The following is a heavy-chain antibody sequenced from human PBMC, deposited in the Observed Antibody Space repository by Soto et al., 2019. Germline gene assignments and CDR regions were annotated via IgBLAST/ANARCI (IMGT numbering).Heavy chain of an antibody. V-gene: IGHV4-59*01. J-gene: IGHJ3*02. CDR1: GGSSSSYY. D-gene: IGHD6-25*01. CDR3: ATSPRAESGLFDI. Sequence: PSETLSLTCPVSGGSSSSYYWSWIRQPPGKGLEWIGYIYYSGSTNYNPSLKSRVTISVDTSKNQFSLKLSSVTAADTAVYYCATSPRAESGLFDIWGQGTMVTVSS. CDR2: IYYSGST.